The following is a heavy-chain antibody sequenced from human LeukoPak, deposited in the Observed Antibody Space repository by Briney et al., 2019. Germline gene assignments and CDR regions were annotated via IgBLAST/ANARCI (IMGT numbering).Heavy chain of an antibody. Sequence: ASVKVSCKASGYTFTSYGITWVRQAPGQGLEWMGWISAYNGNTNYAQKLQGRVTMTTDTSTSTAYMELRSLISDDTAVYYCARDLGPTNWFGELLYAFDIWGQGTMVTVSS. CDR1: GYTFTSYG. V-gene: IGHV1-18*01. J-gene: IGHJ3*02. CDR3: ARDLGPTNWFGELLYAFDI. D-gene: IGHD3-10*01. CDR2: ISAYNGNT.